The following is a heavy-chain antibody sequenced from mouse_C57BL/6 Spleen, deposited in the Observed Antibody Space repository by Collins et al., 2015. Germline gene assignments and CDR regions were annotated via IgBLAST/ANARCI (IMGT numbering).Heavy chain of an antibody. J-gene: IGHJ1*03. CDR3: ARQDYYYGSSSSYWYFDV. V-gene: IGHV1-22*01. CDR1: GYTFTDYN. CDR2: INPNNGGT. D-gene: IGHD1-1*01. Sequence: EVQLQQSGPELVKPGASVKMSCKASGYTFTDYNMHWVKQSHGKSLEWIGYINPNNGGTSYNQKFKGKATLTVNKSSSTAYMELRSLTSEDSAVYYCARQDYYYGSSSSYWYFDVWGTGTTVTVSS.